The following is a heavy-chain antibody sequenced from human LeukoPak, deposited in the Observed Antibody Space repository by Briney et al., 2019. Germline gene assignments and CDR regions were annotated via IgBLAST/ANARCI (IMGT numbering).Heavy chain of an antibody. CDR1: GYTFTNYA. D-gene: IGHD2-15*01. Sequence: ASVKVSCKASGYTFTNYAMNWVRQAPEQGLEWMGWINPKTGGTIYAQRFQGRVIMTRDTSMRTAYIEVNSLRSDDTAVYYCARRYCSRGSCIPDFWGQGTLVTVSS. CDR2: INPKTGGT. CDR3: ARRYCSRGSCIPDF. V-gene: IGHV1-2*02. J-gene: IGHJ4*02.